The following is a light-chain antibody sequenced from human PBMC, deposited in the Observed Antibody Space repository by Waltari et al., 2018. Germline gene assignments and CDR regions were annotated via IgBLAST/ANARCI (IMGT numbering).Light chain of an antibody. V-gene: IGLV2-8*01. J-gene: IGLJ2*01. CDR1: SSDVGGYNH. Sequence: QSALTQPPPASGAPGQSVTISCTGTSSDVGGYNHVPWSQQHPGKAPKLMIYEVTKRPSGVPDRFSGSKSGDTASLTVSGLQVDDEADYYCSSYAGRNNFVVFGGGTKLTVL. CDR3: SSYAGRNNFVV. CDR2: EVT.